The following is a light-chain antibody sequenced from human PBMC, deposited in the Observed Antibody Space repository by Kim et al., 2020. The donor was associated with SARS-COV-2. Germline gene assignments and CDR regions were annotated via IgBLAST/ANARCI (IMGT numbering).Light chain of an antibody. CDR3: QVWDSSSDHPWV. Sequence: PGKTARITCGGNNIGSKSVHWYQQKPGQAPVLVIYYDSDRPLGIPERFSGSNSGNTATLTISRVEAGDEADYYCQVWDSSSDHPWVFGGGTQLTVL. CDR1: NIGSKS. CDR2: YDS. V-gene: IGLV3-21*04. J-gene: IGLJ3*02.